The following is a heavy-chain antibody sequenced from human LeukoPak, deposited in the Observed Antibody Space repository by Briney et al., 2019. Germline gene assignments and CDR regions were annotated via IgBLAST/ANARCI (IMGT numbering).Heavy chain of an antibody. Sequence: PSETLSLTCTVSGGSISGYYWSWIRQPPGKGLEWIGYIYHSGTTDYNPSLTGRVTISIDTPKNQFSLKVSSVTAADTAVYYCAGGDYNLYGMDVWGQGTTVTVSS. D-gene: IGHD3-16*01. J-gene: IGHJ6*02. CDR2: IYHSGTT. CDR1: GGSISGYY. CDR3: AGGDYNLYGMDV. V-gene: IGHV4-59*01.